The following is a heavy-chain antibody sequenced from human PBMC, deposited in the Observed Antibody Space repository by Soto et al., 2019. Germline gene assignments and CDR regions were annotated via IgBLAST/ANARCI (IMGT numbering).Heavy chain of an antibody. V-gene: IGHV3-30*18. CDR1: GFTCSSYS. D-gene: IGHD6-19*01. CDR3: VKDGSSGWPYFYDMDV. CDR2: ISYDGRNK. J-gene: IGHJ6*02. Sequence: VVPLRLSWGAAGFTCSSYSVNWVRQAPGKGLEWVAVISYDGRNKYYADAVKGRFTISRDNSKNTLYLQMSSLRAEDTAVYYCVKDGSSGWPYFYDMDVWGQGTTLTVYS.